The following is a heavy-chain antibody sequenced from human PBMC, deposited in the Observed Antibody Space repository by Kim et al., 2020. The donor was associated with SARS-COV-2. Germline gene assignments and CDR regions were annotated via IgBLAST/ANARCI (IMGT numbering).Heavy chain of an antibody. D-gene: IGHD3-10*01. CDR1: GGSISSYY. CDR3: ARQARDNGSGSSSDY. J-gene: IGHJ4*02. Sequence: SETLSLTCTVSGGSISSYYWSWIRQPPGKGLEWIGYIYYSGSTNYNPSLKSRVTISVDTSKNQFSLKLSSVTAADTAVYYCARQARDNGSGSSSDYWGQG. V-gene: IGHV4-59*08. CDR2: IYYSGST.